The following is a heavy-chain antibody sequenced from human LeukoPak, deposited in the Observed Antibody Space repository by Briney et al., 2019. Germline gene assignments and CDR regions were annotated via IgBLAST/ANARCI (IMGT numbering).Heavy chain of an antibody. J-gene: IGHJ4*02. CDR2: ISSSSSYI. D-gene: IGHD4-17*01. CDR1: GFTFSSYS. V-gene: IGHV3-21*01. Sequence: GGSLRLSCAASGFTFSSYSMNWVRQAPGKGLEWVSSISSSSSYIYYADSVKGRFTISRDNAKNSLYLQMHSLRAEDTAVYYCATYGDFPWKNFDYWGQGPLVSVPS. CDR3: ATYGDFPWKNFDY.